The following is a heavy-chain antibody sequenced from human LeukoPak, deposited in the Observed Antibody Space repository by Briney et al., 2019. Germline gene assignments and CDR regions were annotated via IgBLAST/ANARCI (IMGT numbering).Heavy chain of an antibody. D-gene: IGHD6-19*01. J-gene: IGHJ4*02. Sequence: GGSLRLSCAASGFTFSSYWMSWVRQAPGKGLEWVANIKQDGSEKYYVDSVKGRFTISRDNAKNSLYLQMNSLRAEDTAVYYCARGMSSGWSGADYWGQGTLVTVSS. V-gene: IGHV3-7*01. CDR2: IKQDGSEK. CDR1: GFTFSSYW. CDR3: ARGMSSGWSGADY.